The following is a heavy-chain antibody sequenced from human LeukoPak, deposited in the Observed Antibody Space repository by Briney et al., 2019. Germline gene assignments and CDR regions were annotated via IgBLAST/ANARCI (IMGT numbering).Heavy chain of an antibody. V-gene: IGHV3-23*01. CDR1: GFSFSSYA. Sequence: GGSLRLSCAASGFSFSSYAISWVRQAPGKGLEWVSAISGSGGSTYYADSVKGRFTISRDNSKNTLYLQMNSLRAEDTAVYYCAKVRIIAAAGTFDYWGQGTLVTVSS. CDR3: AKVRIIAAAGTFDY. D-gene: IGHD6-13*01. J-gene: IGHJ4*02. CDR2: ISGSGGST.